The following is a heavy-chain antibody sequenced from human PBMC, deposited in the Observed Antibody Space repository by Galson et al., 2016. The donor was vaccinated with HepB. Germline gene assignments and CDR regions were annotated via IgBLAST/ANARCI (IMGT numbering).Heavy chain of an antibody. CDR1: GGSISSRGYY. V-gene: IGHV4-39*01. CDR3: ARQQGVAGFVLWDAFDI. Sequence: ETLSLTCTVSGGSISSRGYYWGWIRQPPGKGLEWVGTLFYSGSTYYNPSLKSRVTISVDTSNNRFSLKLTSVTAADTAVFYCARQQGVAGFVLWDAFDIWGQGTMVTVSS. CDR2: LFYSGST. D-gene: IGHD6-19*01. J-gene: IGHJ3*02.